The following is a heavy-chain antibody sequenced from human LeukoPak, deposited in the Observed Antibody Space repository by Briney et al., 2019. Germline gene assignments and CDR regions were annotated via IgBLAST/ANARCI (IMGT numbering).Heavy chain of an antibody. CDR2: ISGSGGST. Sequence: GGSLRLSCAASGFTFSNYAMSWVRQAPGKGLEWVSAISGSGGSTYYADSVKGRFTISRDNSKNTLYLQMNSLRAEDTAVYYCATPMRDSSSWRYYFDYWGQGALVTVSS. J-gene: IGHJ4*02. D-gene: IGHD6-13*01. CDR3: ATPMRDSSSWRYYFDY. CDR1: GFTFSNYA. V-gene: IGHV3-23*01.